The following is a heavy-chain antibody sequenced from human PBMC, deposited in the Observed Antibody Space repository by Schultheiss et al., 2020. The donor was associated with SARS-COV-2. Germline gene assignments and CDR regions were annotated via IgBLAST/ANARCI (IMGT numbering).Heavy chain of an antibody. CDR2: IDWDDDK. Sequence: SGPTLVKPTETITLTCTFSGFSLSTSGMRVSWIRQPPGKALEWLARIDWDDDKFYSTSLKTRLTISKDTSKNQVVLTMTNMDPVDTATYYCARTYGGATNDAFDIWGQGTMVTVSS. CDR3: ARTYGGATNDAFDI. J-gene: IGHJ3*02. V-gene: IGHV2-70*04. D-gene: IGHD1-14*01. CDR1: GFSLSTSGMR.